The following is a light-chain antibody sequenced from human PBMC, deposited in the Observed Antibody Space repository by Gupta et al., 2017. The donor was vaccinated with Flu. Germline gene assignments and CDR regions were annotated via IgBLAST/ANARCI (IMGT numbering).Light chain of an antibody. J-gene: IGLJ3*02. CDR2: DNN. CDR1: SSNIGKNY. Sequence: QSVLTQPPSVSAAPGQKVTISCSGSSSNIGKNYVSWYQQLPRTAPKLLIYDNNKRPSGIPDRFSGSKSGTSATLGITGLQTGDEAEYYCGTWDGSLSAGVFGGGTRLTVL. V-gene: IGLV1-51*01. CDR3: GTWDGSLSAGV.